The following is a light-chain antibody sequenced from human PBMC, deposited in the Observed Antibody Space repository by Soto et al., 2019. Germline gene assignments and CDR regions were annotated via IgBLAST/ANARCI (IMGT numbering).Light chain of an antibody. J-gene: IGLJ2*01. V-gene: IGLV1-40*01. CDR3: QSYDDSLSALV. CDR1: SSNIGARYN. CDR2: GNS. Sequence: QSVLTQPPSVSGAPGQTVTISCTGSSSNIGARYNVHWYQQLPGTAPKLLIYGNSNRPSGVPDRFSGSKSGTSASLAITGLQAEDEADYYCQSYDDSLSALVFGGGTKLTVL.